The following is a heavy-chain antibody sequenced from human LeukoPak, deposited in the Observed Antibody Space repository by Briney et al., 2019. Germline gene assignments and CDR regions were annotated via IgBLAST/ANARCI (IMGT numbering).Heavy chain of an antibody. CDR3: ASSLGYYYDSSGYRPAFDP. V-gene: IGHV1-46*01. J-gene: IGHJ5*02. D-gene: IGHD3-22*01. CDR2: INPSGGST. Sequence: GASAKVSCRASGYTFTSYYMHWVRQAPGQGLEWMGIINPSGGSTSYAQKFQGRVTMTRDMSTSTVYMELSSLRSEDTAVYYCASSLGYYYDSSGYRPAFDPWGQGTLVTGSS. CDR1: GYTFTSYY.